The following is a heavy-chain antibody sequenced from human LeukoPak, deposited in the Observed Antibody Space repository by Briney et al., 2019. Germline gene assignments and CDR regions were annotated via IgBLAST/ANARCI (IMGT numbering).Heavy chain of an antibody. J-gene: IGHJ4*02. D-gene: IGHD2-15*01. CDR2: ISGSGGFT. CDR1: GFTFSTYA. Sequence: GGSLRLSCAASGFTFSTYAMTCVRQAPGKGLEWVSVISGSGGFTYYADSVKGRFTISRDNSKNTLYLQMHSLRAEDTAVYYCGARPGEVAVPYDYWGQGTLVTVSS. V-gene: IGHV3-23*01. CDR3: GARPGEVAVPYDY.